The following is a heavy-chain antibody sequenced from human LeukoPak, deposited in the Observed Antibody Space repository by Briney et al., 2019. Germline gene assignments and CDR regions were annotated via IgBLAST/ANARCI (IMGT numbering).Heavy chain of an antibody. CDR3: AATAYYDSSGFYYFDY. CDR2: IYTSGRT. V-gene: IGHV4-4*07. D-gene: IGHD3-22*01. CDR1: GGSISGDY. Sequence: PSETLSLTCTVSGGSISGDYWSWIRQPAGTGLEWIGRIYTSGRTIYNPSLKSRVTMSVDTSKNQFSLKLNSVTAADTAVYYCAATAYYDSSGFYYFDYWGQGTLVTVSS. J-gene: IGHJ4*02.